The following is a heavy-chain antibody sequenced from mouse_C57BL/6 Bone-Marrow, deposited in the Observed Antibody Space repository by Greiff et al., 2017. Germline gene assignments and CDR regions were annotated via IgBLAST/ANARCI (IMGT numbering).Heavy chain of an antibody. V-gene: IGHV5-6*01. J-gene: IGHJ3*01. Sequence: EVHLVESGGDLVKPGGSLKLSCAASGFTFSSYGMSWVRQTPDKRLEWVATISSGGSYTYYPDSVKGRFTISRDNAKNTLYLQMSSLKSEDTAMYYCARPIYDGDYGFAYWGQGTLVTVSA. CDR1: GFTFSSYG. CDR3: ARPIYDGDYGFAY. D-gene: IGHD2-3*01. CDR2: ISSGGSYT.